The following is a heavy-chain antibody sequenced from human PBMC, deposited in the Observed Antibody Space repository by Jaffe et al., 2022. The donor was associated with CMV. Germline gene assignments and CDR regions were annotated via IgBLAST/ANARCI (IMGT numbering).Heavy chain of an antibody. CDR2: ISSSGSTI. CDR3: AGAYCGGDCYSSYFQH. V-gene: IGHV3-48*03. CDR1: GFTFSSYE. Sequence: EVQLVESGGGLVQPGGSLRLSCAASGFTFSSYEMNWVRQAPGKGLEWVSYISSSGSTIYYADSVKGRFTISRDNAKNSLYLQMNSLRAEDTAVYYCAGAYCGGDCYSSYFQHWGQGTLVTVSS. D-gene: IGHD2-21*02. J-gene: IGHJ1*01.